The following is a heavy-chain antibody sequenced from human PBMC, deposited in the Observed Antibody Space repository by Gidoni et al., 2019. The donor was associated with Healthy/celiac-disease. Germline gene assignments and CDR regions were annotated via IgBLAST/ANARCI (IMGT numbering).Heavy chain of an antibody. J-gene: IGHJ3*02. CDR3: ARDRKGATSAFDI. V-gene: IGHV3-21*01. D-gene: IGHD5-12*01. CDR1: GFTFSSYS. CDR2: ISSSSSYI. Sequence: EVQLVESGGGLVKPGGSLRLSCAASGFTFSSYSMNWVRQAPGKGLEWVSSISSSSSYIYYADSVKGRFTISRDNAKNSLYLQMNSLRAEDTAVYYCARDRKGATSAFDIWGQGTMVTVSP.